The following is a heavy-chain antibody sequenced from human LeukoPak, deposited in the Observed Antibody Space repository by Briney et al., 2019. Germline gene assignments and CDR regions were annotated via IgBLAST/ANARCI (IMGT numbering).Heavy chain of an antibody. J-gene: IGHJ4*02. CDR3: AREDGY. CDR1: GFTFTSYA. Sequence: GGSLRLSCTASGFTFTSYAMSWVRQAPGKGLEWVSSISSSRTFIHYADSVKGRFTISRDNAKNSLYLQMNSLRGEDTAVYYCAREDGYWGQGTLVTVSS. CDR2: ISSSRTFI. V-gene: IGHV3-21*01.